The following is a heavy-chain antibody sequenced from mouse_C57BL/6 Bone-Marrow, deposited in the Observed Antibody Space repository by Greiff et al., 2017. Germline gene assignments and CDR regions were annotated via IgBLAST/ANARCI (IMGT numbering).Heavy chain of an antibody. CDR2: IRLKSDNYAT. D-gene: IGHD2-3*01. CDR3: TPYDGLPRDY. J-gene: IGHJ4*01. CDR1: GFTFSNYW. V-gene: IGHV6-3*01. Sequence: EVKLMESGGGLVQPGGSMKLSCVASGFTFSNYWMNWVRQSPEKGLEWVAQIRLKSDNYATHYAESVKGRFTISRDDSKSSVYLQMNNLRAEDTGMYYCTPYDGLPRDYWGQGTSVTVSS.